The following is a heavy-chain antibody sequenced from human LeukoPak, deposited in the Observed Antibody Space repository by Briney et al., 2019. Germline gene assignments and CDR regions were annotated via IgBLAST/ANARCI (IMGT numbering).Heavy chain of an antibody. V-gene: IGHV3-23*01. Sequence: GGSLRLSCAASGFTFSSYAMSWVRQAPGKGLEWVSAISGSGGSTYYADSVKGRFTISRDNAKNSLYLQVNSLRAEDTAVYYCARDFLSDADYWGQGTLVTVSS. CDR3: ARDFLSDADY. CDR1: GFTFSSYA. CDR2: ISGSGGST. J-gene: IGHJ4*02. D-gene: IGHD2/OR15-2a*01.